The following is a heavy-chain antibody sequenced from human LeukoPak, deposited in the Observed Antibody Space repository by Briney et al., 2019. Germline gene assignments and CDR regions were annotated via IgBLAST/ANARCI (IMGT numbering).Heavy chain of an antibody. D-gene: IGHD5-24*01. J-gene: IGHJ4*02. CDR2: ISAYNGNT. V-gene: IGHV1-18*01. CDR3: ARAGWLQDFDY. Sequence: ASVTVSCKASGYTFTIYGISWVRQAPGQGLEWMGWISAYNGNTNYAQKLQGRVTMTTDTSTSTAYMELRSLGSDDTAVYYCARAGWLQDFDYGGQGTLVTVSS. CDR1: GYTFTIYG.